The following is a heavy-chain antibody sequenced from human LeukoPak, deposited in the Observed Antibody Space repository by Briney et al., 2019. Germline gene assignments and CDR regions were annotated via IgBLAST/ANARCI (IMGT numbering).Heavy chain of an antibody. V-gene: IGHV3-11*01. Sequence: YPGGSLRLSCAASGFTFDDYAMHWVRQAPGQGLEWVSYISLTGDTIYYADSVKGRFTISRDNAKNSLYLQMNSLRAEDTAVYYCARGHYGLDVWGQGTTVTVSS. CDR3: ARGHYGLDV. CDR2: ISLTGDTI. CDR1: GFTFDDYA. J-gene: IGHJ6*02.